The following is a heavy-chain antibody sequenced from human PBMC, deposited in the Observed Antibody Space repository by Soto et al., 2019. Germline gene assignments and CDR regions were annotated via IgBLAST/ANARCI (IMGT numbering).Heavy chain of an antibody. CDR1: GGSFSGYY. V-gene: IGHV4-34*01. D-gene: IGHD2-15*01. J-gene: IGHJ4*02. Sequence: PSETLSLTCAVYGGSFSGYYWSWIRQPPGKGLEWIGEINHSGSTYYNPSLKSRVTTSVDTSKNQFSLKLSSVTAADTAVYYCARVADCSGGRCYFSVDYWGQGTLVTVSS. CDR3: ARVADCSGGRCYFSVDY. CDR2: INHSGST.